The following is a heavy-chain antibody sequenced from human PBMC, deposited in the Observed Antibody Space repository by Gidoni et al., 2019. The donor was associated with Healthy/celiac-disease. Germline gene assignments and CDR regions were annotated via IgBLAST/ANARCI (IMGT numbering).Heavy chain of an antibody. CDR2: ISGSGGST. D-gene: IGHD3-3*01. CDR1: GFTFSSYA. Sequence: EVQLLESGGGLVQPGGSLRLSCAASGFTFSSYAMSWVRQAPGKGVEWVSAISGSGGSTYYADSVKGRFTISRDNSKNTLYLQMNSLRAEDTAVYYCAKGDYDFWSGPDYWGQGTLVTVSS. V-gene: IGHV3-23*01. J-gene: IGHJ4*02. CDR3: AKGDYDFWSGPDY.